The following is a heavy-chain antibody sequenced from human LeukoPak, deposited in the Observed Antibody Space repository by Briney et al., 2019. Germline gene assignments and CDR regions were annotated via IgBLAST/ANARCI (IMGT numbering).Heavy chain of an antibody. Sequence: SETLSLTCTVSGGSISSYYWSWIRQPPGKGLEWIGYIYYSGSTNYNPSLKSRVTISVDTSKNQFSLRLSSVTAADTAVYYCARAYCRGGSCWDYWGQGTLVTVSS. CDR3: ARAYCRGGSCWDY. CDR1: GGSISSYY. CDR2: IYYSGST. J-gene: IGHJ4*02. V-gene: IGHV4-59*01. D-gene: IGHD2-15*01.